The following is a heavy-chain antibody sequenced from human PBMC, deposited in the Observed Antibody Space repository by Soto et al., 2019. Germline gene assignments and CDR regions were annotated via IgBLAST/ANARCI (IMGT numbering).Heavy chain of an antibody. CDR3: ARGEAWIQLWLQPWFDP. V-gene: IGHV1-18*04. D-gene: IGHD5-18*01. CDR2: ISPYNDNA. CDR1: GYTFTNNG. J-gene: IGHJ5*02. Sequence: SVKVSCKASGYTFTNNGITWVRQAPGQGLEWMGWISPYNDNANNAQKFQGRITMTTDTSTSTAYMELRSLRSDDTAVYYCARGEAWIQLWLQPWFDPWGQGTMVTVSS.